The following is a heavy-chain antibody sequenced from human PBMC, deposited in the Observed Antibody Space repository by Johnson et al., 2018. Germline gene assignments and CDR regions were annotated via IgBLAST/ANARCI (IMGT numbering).Heavy chain of an antibody. CDR2: CAGTSVNT. Sequence: VQLVQSGGGLVQPGGSLRLSCAASGFTFNRYAMSWVRQAPGRGLEWVSTCAGTSVNTYYADAVRGRFTISRDNSKNTLFLQMDSLRAEDTAVYYCAKGPGNSSGWYEFFHHWGQGTLVTVSS. CDR1: GFTFNRYA. V-gene: IGHV3-23*04. CDR3: AKGPGNSSGWYEFFHH. J-gene: IGHJ1*01. D-gene: IGHD6-19*01.